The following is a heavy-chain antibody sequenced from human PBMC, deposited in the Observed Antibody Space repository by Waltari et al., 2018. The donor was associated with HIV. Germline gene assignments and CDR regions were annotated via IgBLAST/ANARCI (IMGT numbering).Heavy chain of an antibody. CDR1: GGSFSGYY. CDR3: ARVGCSSTSCYAPSPVFDY. V-gene: IGHV4-34*01. Sequence: QVQLQQWGAGLLKPSETLSLTCAVYGGSFSGYYWSWIRQPPGKGLEWIGEINHSGSTNYNPSLKSRVTISVDTSKNQFSLKLSSVTAADTAVYYCARVGCSSTSCYAPSPVFDYWGQGTLVTVSS. J-gene: IGHJ4*02. CDR2: INHSGST. D-gene: IGHD2-2*01.